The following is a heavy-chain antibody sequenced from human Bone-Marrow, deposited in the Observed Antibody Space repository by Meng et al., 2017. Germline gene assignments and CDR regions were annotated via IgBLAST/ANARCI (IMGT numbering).Heavy chain of an antibody. J-gene: IGHJ4*02. V-gene: IGHV3-66*01. Sequence: EVQVVESGGGWVQPGGSLRLSCAASGFSVSNEFMSWVRQVQGKGLEWVSVIYSGGGTDYADSVKGRFTTSRDSSKNTMYLQMNNLRADDTAMYYCTGGEDHWGQGTLVTVSS. CDR1: GFSVSNEF. CDR3: TGGEDH. CDR2: IYSGGGT.